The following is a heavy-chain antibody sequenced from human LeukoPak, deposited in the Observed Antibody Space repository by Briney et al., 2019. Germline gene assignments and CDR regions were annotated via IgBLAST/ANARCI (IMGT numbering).Heavy chain of an antibody. Sequence: SETLSLTCAVSGDSISSTYNWGWIRQPPGKGLEGFGSIYNSGNIYYTPSLKSRVTISIDTSKNPFSLQMNTLTAADTAVYHCARDARDFWTEHHKRFDYWGQGNVVTVSS. CDR2: IYNSGNI. CDR3: ARDARDFWTEHHKRFDY. V-gene: IGHV4-38-2*02. J-gene: IGHJ4*02. D-gene: IGHD3/OR15-3a*01. CDR1: GDSISSTYN.